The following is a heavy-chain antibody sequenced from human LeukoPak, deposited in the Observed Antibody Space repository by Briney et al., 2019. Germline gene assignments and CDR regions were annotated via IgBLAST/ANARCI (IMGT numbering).Heavy chain of an antibody. CDR1: GGSISSYY. J-gene: IGHJ4*02. Sequence: PSETLSLTCTVSGGSISSYYWSWIRQPPGKGLEWIGYIYYSGSTNYNPSLKSRVTISVDTSKNQFSLKLSSVPAADTAVYYCARMTTVVKPQPYFDYWGQGTLVTVSS. D-gene: IGHD4-23*01. CDR2: IYYSGST. V-gene: IGHV4-59*01. CDR3: ARMTTVVKPQPYFDY.